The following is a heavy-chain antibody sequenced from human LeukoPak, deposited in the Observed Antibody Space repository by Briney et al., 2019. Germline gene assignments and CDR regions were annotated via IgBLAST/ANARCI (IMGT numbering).Heavy chain of an antibody. CDR1: GFTFDDYG. D-gene: IGHD2-2*01. J-gene: IGHJ3*02. CDR2: INWNGGST. Sequence: GGSLRLSCAASGFTFDDYGMSLVRQAPRKGLEWVYGINWNGGSTGYADSVKGRFTISRDNAKNSLYLQMNSLRAEDTALYHCARESTSWSDAFDIWGQGTMVTVSS. CDR3: ARESTSWSDAFDI. V-gene: IGHV3-20*01.